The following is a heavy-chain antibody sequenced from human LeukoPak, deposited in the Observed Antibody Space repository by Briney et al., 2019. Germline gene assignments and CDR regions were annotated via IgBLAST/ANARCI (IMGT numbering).Heavy chain of an antibody. D-gene: IGHD4-17*01. J-gene: IGHJ4*02. CDR3: ARSAVTRAGVFDY. CDR2: IYPGVRT. CDR1: GASFSSYY. V-gene: IGHV4-4*07. Sequence: SETLSLTCTVSGASFSSYYWTWIRQPAGKGLEWLGRIYPGVRTYYSPSLESRLTMSADTSKNQFSLNLRSMTAADTAVYFCARSAVTRAGVFDYWGRGILVTVSS.